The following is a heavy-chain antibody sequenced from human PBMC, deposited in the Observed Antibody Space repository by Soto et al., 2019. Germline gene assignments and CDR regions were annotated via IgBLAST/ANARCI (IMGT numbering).Heavy chain of an antibody. D-gene: IGHD2-15*01. CDR1: GFTFSSYA. J-gene: IGHJ3*02. CDR3: ARDTRSVAAHAFDI. Sequence: QVQLVESGGGVVQPGRSLRLSCAASGFTFSSYAMHWVRQAPGKGLEWVAVISYDGSNKYYADSVKGRFTISRDNSKNTLYLQMNSLRAEDTAVYYCARDTRSVAAHAFDIWGQGTMVTVSS. V-gene: IGHV3-30-3*01. CDR2: ISYDGSNK.